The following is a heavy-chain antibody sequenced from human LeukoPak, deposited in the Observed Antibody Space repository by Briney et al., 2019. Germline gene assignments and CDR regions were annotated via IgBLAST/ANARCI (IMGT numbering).Heavy chain of an antibody. V-gene: IGHV3-74*01. J-gene: IGHJ4*02. Sequence: GGSLRLSCAASGFGFSVYRMHWVRQAPGKGLVWVAHINEDGTSASHADSVKGRFTISRDNAKNTLYLQMNSLTVEDTAVYYCARVPTNSYGFGQWGQGSLVTVSS. CDR2: INEDGTSA. D-gene: IGHD5-18*01. CDR1: GFGFSVYR. CDR3: ARVPTNSYGFGQ.